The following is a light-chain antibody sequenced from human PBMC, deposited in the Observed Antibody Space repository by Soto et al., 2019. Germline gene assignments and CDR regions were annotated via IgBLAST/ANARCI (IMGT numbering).Light chain of an antibody. J-gene: IGKJ1*01. V-gene: IGKV3-15*01. Sequence: EIVMTQSPATLSVSPGERATLSCRASQSVRSNLAWYQQRPGQAPRRLIYGASTRATGIPARFSGSGSGTEFTLTISSLQSEDFAVYHCQQYNDWPETFGQGTKVEI. CDR3: QQYNDWPET. CDR1: QSVRSN. CDR2: GAS.